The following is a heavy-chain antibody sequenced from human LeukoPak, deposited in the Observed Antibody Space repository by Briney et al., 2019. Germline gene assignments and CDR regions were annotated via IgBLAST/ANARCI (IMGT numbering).Heavy chain of an antibody. D-gene: IGHD2-21*01. CDR2: IQNDASTE. Sequence: PGGSLRLSCAASGFIFSHYGMHWVRQAPGKGLEWVAVIQNDASTENFADSVKGRFTISRDNPKNIVFLQMNSLRVEDTAVYYCARELSQIVWGGLDYGGQGTLVSVSS. V-gene: IGHV3-33*05. J-gene: IGHJ4*02. CDR1: GFIFSHYG. CDR3: ARELSQIVWGGLDY.